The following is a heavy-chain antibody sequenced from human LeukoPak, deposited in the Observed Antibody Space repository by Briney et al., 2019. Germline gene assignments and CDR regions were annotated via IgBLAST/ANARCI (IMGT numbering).Heavy chain of an antibody. J-gene: IGHJ2*01. V-gene: IGHV3-21*01. CDR2: ISSTSTFI. CDR3: ARDYVSRAAVLWYFDL. Sequence: GGSLRLSCAASGFTFRTYSINWVRQAPGKGLEWVSCISSTSTFIYYADSVKGRFTISRDNAKNPLYLQMNSLRAEDTAVYYCARDYVSRAAVLWYFDLWGRGTLVTVSS. CDR1: GFTFRTYS. D-gene: IGHD3-16*01.